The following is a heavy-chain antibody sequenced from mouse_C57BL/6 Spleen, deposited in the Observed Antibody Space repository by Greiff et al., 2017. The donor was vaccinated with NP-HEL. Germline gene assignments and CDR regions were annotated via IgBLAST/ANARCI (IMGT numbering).Heavy chain of an antibody. CDR1: GFSFNTYA. J-gene: IGHJ3*01. CDR3: VRHDYEFPFAY. D-gene: IGHD2-4*01. CDR2: IRSKSNNYAT. V-gene: IGHV10-1*01. Sequence: EAGGGLAQPKGSLKLSCAASGFSFNTYAMNWVRQAPGKGLEWVARIRSKSNNYATYYADSVKDRFTISRDDSESMLYLQMNNLKTEDTAMYYCVRHDYEFPFAYWGQGTLVTVSA.